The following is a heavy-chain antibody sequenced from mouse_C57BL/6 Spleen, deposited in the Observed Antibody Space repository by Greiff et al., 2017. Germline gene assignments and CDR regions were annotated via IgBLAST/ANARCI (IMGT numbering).Heavy chain of an antibody. V-gene: IGHV5-6*02. CDR3: ARQGITTVVARAMDY. D-gene: IGHD1-1*01. CDR2: ISSGGSYT. CDR1: GFTFSSYG. J-gene: IGHJ4*01. Sequence: EVMLVESGGDLVKPGGSLKLSCAASGFTFSSYGMSWVRQTPDKRLEWVATISSGGSYTYYPDSVKGRFTISRDNANNTLYLQMSSLKSEDTAMYYCARQGITTVVARAMDYWGQGTSVTVSS.